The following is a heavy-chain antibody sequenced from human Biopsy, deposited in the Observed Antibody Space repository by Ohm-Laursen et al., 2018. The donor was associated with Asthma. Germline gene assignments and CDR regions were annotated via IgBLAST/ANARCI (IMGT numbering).Heavy chain of an antibody. Sequence: SLRLSCSASGFTFDNYTMHWVRQAPGKGLEWVTIISYDGRNTYYADSVEGRFTISRDNYKNTLFLQMSSLRPEDTAVYYCARGGLYYYEYYGMDVWGQGTTVTVSS. CDR2: ISYDGRNT. D-gene: IGHD3/OR15-3a*01. J-gene: IGHJ6*02. V-gene: IGHV3-30*04. CDR1: GFTFDNYT. CDR3: ARGGLYYYEYYGMDV.